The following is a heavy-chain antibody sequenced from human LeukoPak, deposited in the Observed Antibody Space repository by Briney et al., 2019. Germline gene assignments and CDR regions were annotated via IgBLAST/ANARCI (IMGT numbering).Heavy chain of an antibody. D-gene: IGHD5-24*01. V-gene: IGHV3-21*01. CDR1: GFTFSSYS. CDR3: ARDTVEMATTNYWGIDY. CDR2: ISSSSSYI. J-gene: IGHJ4*02. Sequence: KPGGSLRLSCAASGFTFSSYSMNWVRQAPAKGLEWVSSISSSSSYIYYADSVKGRFTISRDNAKNSLYLQMNSLRAEDTAVYYCARDTVEMATTNYWGIDYWGQGTLVTVSS.